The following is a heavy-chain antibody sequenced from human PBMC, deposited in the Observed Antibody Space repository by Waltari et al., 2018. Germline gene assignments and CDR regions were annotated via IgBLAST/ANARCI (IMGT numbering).Heavy chain of an antibody. CDR1: GFTFSSYA. J-gene: IGHJ4*02. CDR2: ISGSGGST. V-gene: IGHV3-23*01. CDR3: ATDRSGSGSYYGDY. Sequence: EVQLLESGGGLVQPGGSLRLSCAASGFTFSSYAMSWVRQAPGKGLEWASAISGSGGSTYYADSVKGRFTISRDNSKNTLYLQMNSLRAEDTAVYYCATDRSGSGSYYGDYWGQGTLVTVSS. D-gene: IGHD3-10*01.